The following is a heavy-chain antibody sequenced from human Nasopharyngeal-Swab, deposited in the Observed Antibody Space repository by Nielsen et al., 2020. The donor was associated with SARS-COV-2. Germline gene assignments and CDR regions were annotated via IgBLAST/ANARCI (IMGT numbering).Heavy chain of an antibody. J-gene: IGHJ6*03. CDR3: ARLRSGYYYYYMDV. Sequence: SQTLSLTCAVSGYSISSGYYWGWIRQPPGKGLEWIGGIYHSGSTYYNPSLKSRVTISVDTSKNQFSLKLSSVTAADTAVYYCARLRSGYYYYYMDVWGKGTTVTVSS. V-gene: IGHV4-38-2*01. D-gene: IGHD3-10*01. CDR2: IYHSGST. CDR1: GYSISSGYY.